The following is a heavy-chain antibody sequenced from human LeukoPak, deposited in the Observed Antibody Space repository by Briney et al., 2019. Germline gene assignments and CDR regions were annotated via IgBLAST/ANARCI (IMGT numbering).Heavy chain of an antibody. Sequence: ASVKVSCKASGYTFTGYYMHWVRQAPGQGLEWMGWINPNSGGTNYAQKFQGRVTMTRDTSISTAYMELSRLRSDDTAVYYCARDVGVAVVVAAINMDVWGQGTTVTVSS. D-gene: IGHD2-15*01. V-gene: IGHV1-2*02. J-gene: IGHJ6*02. CDR2: INPNSGGT. CDR3: ARDVGVAVVVAAINMDV. CDR1: GYTFTGYY.